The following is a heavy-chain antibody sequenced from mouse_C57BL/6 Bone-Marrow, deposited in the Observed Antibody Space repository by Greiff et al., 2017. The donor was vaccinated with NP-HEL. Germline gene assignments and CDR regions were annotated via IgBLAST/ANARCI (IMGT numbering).Heavy chain of an antibody. D-gene: IGHD4-1*01. V-gene: IGHV1-62-2*01. CDR1: GYTFTEYT. CDR3: ARHEDRELGREGYAMDY. J-gene: IGHJ4*01. CDR2: FYPGSGSI. Sequence: QLKQSGAELVKPGASVKLSCKASGYTFTEYTIHWVKQRSGQGLEWLGWFYPGSGSIKYNETFKDKATLTADKSSSTVYMELSRLTSDDSAVYFCARHEDRELGREGYAMDYWGQGTSVTVSS.